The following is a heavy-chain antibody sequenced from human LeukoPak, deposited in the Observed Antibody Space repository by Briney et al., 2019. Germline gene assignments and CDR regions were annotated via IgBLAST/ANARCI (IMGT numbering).Heavy chain of an antibody. J-gene: IGHJ4*02. V-gene: IGHV3-48*01. CDR3: ARDARSHCGTDACYGPYFDY. CDR2: IRGSSTTI. Sequence: GGSLRLSCAASGFTFSTSSMNWVRQTPGKGLERISYIRGSSTTIYYADSVKGRFTISRDNAKNSLYLQMNDLRVEDTGVYFCARDARSHCGTDACYGPYFDYWGQGSLVTVSS. D-gene: IGHD2-2*01. CDR1: GFTFSTSS.